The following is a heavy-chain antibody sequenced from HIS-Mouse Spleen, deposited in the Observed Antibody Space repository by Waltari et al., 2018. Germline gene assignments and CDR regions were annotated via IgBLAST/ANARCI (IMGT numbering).Heavy chain of an antibody. J-gene: IGHJ5*02. V-gene: IGHV4-38-2*02. D-gene: IGHD6-19*01. Sequence: QVQLQESGPGLVKPSETLSLTCTVSGYSISSGYYWGWIRQPPGKGLEWIGSIDQSGSTYYNPSLKSRVTISVDTSKNQFSLKLSSVTAADTAVYYCARDGIAVAGINWFDPWGQGTLVTVSS. CDR1: GYSISSGYY. CDR3: ARDGIAVAGINWFDP. CDR2: IDQSGST.